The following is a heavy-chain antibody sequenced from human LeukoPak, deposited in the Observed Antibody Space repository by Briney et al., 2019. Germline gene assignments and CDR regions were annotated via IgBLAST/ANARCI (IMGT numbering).Heavy chain of an antibody. D-gene: IGHD6-19*01. CDR2: IYHSGST. J-gene: IGHJ5*02. V-gene: IGHV4-38-2*02. Sequence: SETLSLTCAVSGYSISSGYYWGWIRQPPGKGLEWIGSIYHSGSTYYNPSLKSRVTISVDTSKNQFSLKLSSVTAADTAVYYCATDSGIAVAGPLGGTGWFDPWGQGTLVTVSS. CDR3: ATDSGIAVAGPLGGTGWFDP. CDR1: GYSISSGYY.